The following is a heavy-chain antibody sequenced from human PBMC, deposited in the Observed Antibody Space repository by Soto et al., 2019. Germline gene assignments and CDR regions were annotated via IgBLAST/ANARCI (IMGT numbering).Heavy chain of an antibody. CDR1: GGSISDGAYY. Sequence: QVQLQESGPGLVKPSQTLALTCTVSGGSISDGAYYWSWIRQPPGKGLEWIGHIYNRGNTYNNPSLRSRLTISLDTSKRQVSLNLNSVTAADTAVYYCASGLSGDKVDQWGQRTLVTVSS. V-gene: IGHV4-30-4*01. J-gene: IGHJ4*02. CDR2: IYNRGNT. CDR3: ASGLSGDKVDQ. D-gene: IGHD2-21*01.